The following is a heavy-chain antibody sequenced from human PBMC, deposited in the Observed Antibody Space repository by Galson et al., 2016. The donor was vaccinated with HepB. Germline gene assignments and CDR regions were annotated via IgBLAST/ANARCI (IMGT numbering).Heavy chain of an antibody. D-gene: IGHD3-10*01. J-gene: IGHJ4*02. CDR1: GFTFSKYA. Sequence: SLRLSCAASGFTFSKYAMTWVRQAPGKGLEWVSAISGSGGSTHYADSVKGRFTISRDNSKNTLYLQMSSLRAEDTAVYYCAKDFLLWFGGGFFDYWGQGTLATVSP. V-gene: IGHV3-23*01. CDR3: AKDFLLWFGGGFFDY. CDR2: ISGSGGST.